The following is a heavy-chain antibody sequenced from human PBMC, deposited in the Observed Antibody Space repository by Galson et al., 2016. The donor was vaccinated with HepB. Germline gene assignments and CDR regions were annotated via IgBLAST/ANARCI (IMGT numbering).Heavy chain of an antibody. D-gene: IGHD3-22*01. CDR2: INQDGNEK. CDR3: ARDYYRSADY. J-gene: IGHJ4*02. V-gene: IGHV3-7*01. Sequence: SLRLSCAVSGFTFSRSWMTWVRQIPGTGLEWVANINQDGNEKYYVDSVKGRFTISRDSAKNSLYLQMNTLRAEDTAVYYCARDYYRSADYWGQGTLVTVSS. CDR1: GFTFSRSW.